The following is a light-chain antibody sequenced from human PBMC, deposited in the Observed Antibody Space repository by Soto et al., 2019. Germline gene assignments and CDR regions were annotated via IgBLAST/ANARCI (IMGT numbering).Light chain of an antibody. V-gene: IGKV3-20*01. CDR2: GAS. CDR3: QQYGNSVLT. J-gene: IGKJ4*01. CDR1: RSVSRD. Sequence: ETVLTQSPATLSVSPGARATLSCRASRSVSRDLAWYQQKPGQAPRLLIYGASSRAAGIPDRFSGSGSGTDFTLTISRLEPEDFAVYYCQQYGNSVLTFGGGTKVEIK.